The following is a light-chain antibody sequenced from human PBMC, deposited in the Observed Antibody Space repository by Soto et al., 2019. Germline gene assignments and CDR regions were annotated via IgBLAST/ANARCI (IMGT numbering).Light chain of an antibody. V-gene: IGLV2-14*01. CDR2: EVS. CDR1: SSDIGAYNY. Sequence: QSALTQPASVSGPPGQSITISCTGSSSDIGAYNYVSWFQQYPGKAPKLIISEVSNRPSGVSNRFSGSKSGTAASQTISGLQTEDEADYFCFSFTTDWTHVFGTGTKVTVL. CDR3: FSFTTDWTHV. J-gene: IGLJ1*01.